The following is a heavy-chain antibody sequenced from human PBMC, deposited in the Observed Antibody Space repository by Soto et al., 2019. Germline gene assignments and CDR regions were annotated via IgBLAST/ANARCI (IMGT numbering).Heavy chain of an antibody. CDR2: INHSGST. J-gene: IGHJ5*02. CDR3: ARGRYCDFFAVSRGGGCWFDP. D-gene: IGHD3-3*01. Sequence: SETLSLTCAVYGGSFSGYYWSWIRQPPGKGLEWIGEINHSGSTNYNPSLKSRVTISVDTSKNQFSLKLSSVTAADTAVYYCARGRYCDFFAVSRGGGCWFDPWGQGTLVTVSS. CDR1: GGSFSGYY. V-gene: IGHV4-34*01.